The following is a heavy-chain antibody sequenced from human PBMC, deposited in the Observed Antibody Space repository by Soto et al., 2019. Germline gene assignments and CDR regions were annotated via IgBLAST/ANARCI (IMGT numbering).Heavy chain of an antibody. D-gene: IGHD3-3*01. CDR3: ARPGRDFWSGRYYFDY. J-gene: IGHJ4*02. CDR1: GFALSSYG. V-gene: IGHV3-30*03. CDR2: ISYDESNK. Sequence: QVQLVESGGGVVQPGRSLRLSCAASGFALSSYGMHWVRQAPGKGLEWVAVISYDESNKYYADSVKGRFTISRDNSKNTLYLQMNSLRAEDTAVYYCARPGRDFWSGRYYFDYWGQGTLVTVSS.